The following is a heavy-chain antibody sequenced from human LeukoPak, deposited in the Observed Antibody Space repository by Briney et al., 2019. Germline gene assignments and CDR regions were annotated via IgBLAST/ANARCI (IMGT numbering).Heavy chain of an antibody. CDR1: GFTFSSYS. CDR3: ARAGYSSGWYPLSDWFDP. CDR2: ISSSSSNI. Sequence: PGGSLRLSCAASGFTFSSYSMNWVRQAPGKGLEWVSYISSSSSNIYYADSVKRRFTFSRNNAKNSLFLQMNSLRAEDTAVYYCARAGYSSGWYPLSDWFDPWGQGTLVTVSS. V-gene: IGHV3-48*01. J-gene: IGHJ5*02. D-gene: IGHD6-19*01.